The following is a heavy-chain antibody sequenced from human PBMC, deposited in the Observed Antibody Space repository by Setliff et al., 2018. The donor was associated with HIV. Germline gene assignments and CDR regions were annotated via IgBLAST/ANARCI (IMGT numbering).Heavy chain of an antibody. J-gene: IGHJ4*02. CDR1: GYTVTTYG. D-gene: IGHD1-26*01. Sequence: ASVKVSCKASGYTVTTYGISWVRQAPGQGLEWMGWFNTETRNPMYAQAFKGRLVFSLDTSVSTAYLQINSLKAEDTAMYYCARVGSYWSAFDYWGQGALVTVSS. CDR2: FNTETRNP. CDR3: ARVGSYWSAFDY. V-gene: IGHV7-4-1*02.